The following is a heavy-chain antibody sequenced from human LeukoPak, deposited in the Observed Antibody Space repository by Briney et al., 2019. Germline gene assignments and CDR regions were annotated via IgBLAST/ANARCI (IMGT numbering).Heavy chain of an antibody. CDR2: IIPILGIA. Sequence: SVKVSCKASGGTFSSYAISWVRQAPGQGLEWMGRIIPILGIANYAQKFQGRVTITADKSTSTAYMELSSLRSEDTAVYYCARAHYYDSSGYYYWGQGTLVTVSS. D-gene: IGHD3-22*01. J-gene: IGHJ4*02. CDR1: GGTFSSYA. V-gene: IGHV1-69*04. CDR3: ARAHYYDSSGYYY.